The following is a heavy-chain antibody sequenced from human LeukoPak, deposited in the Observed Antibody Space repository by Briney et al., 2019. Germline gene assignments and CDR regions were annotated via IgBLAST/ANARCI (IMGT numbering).Heavy chain of an antibody. D-gene: IGHD4-17*01. Sequence: PSETLSLTCAVYGGSFSGYFWSWIRQPPGKGLERIGGISHSGSTNYNPSLKSRVTISVDTSKNQFSLKLSSVTAADTAVYYCARGRLSYGDYTAYYYGMDVWGQGTTVTVSS. CDR2: ISHSGST. V-gene: IGHV4-34*01. CDR1: GGSFSGYF. J-gene: IGHJ6*02. CDR3: ARGRLSYGDYTAYYYGMDV.